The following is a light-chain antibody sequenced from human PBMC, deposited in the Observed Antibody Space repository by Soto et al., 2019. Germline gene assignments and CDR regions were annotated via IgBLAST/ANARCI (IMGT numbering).Light chain of an antibody. J-gene: IGKJ1*01. CDR3: QQHYRYSRA. Sequence: DIQMTQSPSTLSASVGDRVTLTCRASQSIGGRLAWYQQKPGHAPKLLIYDASTLGSGVPSRFSGSGSWTDFTLTITSLYPDDFATYYCQQHYRYSRAFGQGTKVDIK. V-gene: IGKV1-5*01. CDR2: DAS. CDR1: QSIGGR.